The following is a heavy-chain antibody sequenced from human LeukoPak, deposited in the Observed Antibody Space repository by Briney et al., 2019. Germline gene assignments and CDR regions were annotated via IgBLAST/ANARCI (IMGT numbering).Heavy chain of an antibody. CDR1: GGSISSSSYY. J-gene: IGHJ4*02. CDR3: AKDAGYCSSTSCDPWYYFDY. V-gene: IGHV4-39*02. Sequence: SETLSLTCTVSGGSISSSSYYWGWIRQPPGKGLEWIGSIYYSGSTYYNPSLKSQVTISVDTSKNQFSLKLSSVTAADTAVYYCAKDAGYCSSTSCDPWYYFDYWGQGTLVTVSS. CDR2: IYYSGST. D-gene: IGHD2-2*01.